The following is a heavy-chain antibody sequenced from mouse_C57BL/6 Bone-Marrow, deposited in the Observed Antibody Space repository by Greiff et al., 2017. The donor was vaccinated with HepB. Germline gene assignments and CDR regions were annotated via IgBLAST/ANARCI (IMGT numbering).Heavy chain of an antibody. D-gene: IGHD1-1*01. CDR2: ISNGGGST. V-gene: IGHV5-12*01. CDR1: GFTFSDYY. Sequence: GESGGGLVQPGGSLKLSCAASGFTFSDYYMYWVRQTPEKRLEWVAYISNGGGSTYYPDTVKGRFTISRDNAKNTLYLQMSRLKSEDTAMYYCARLDYGSSLSAMDYWGQGTSVTVSS. J-gene: IGHJ4*01. CDR3: ARLDYGSSLSAMDY.